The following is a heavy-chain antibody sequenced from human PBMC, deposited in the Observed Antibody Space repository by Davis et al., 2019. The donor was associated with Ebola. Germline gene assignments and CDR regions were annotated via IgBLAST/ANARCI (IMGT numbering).Heavy chain of an antibody. CDR1: GFTFSGSA. CDR2: IRSKANNYAT. D-gene: IGHD2-21*01. J-gene: IGHJ6*02. Sequence: GGSLRLSCAASGFTFSGSAMHWVRQASGKGLEWVGRIRSKANNYATAYAASVKGRFTISRDDSKNTAYLQMNSLKTEDTAVYYCSRGAPYSMDVWGQGTTVTVSS. V-gene: IGHV3-73*01. CDR3: SRGAPYSMDV.